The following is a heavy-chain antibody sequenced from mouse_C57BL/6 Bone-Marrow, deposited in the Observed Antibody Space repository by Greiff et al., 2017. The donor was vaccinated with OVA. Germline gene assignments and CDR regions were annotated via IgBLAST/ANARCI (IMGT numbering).Heavy chain of an antibody. CDR3: TRVITTVVALDY. J-gene: IGHJ2*01. CDR2: ISSGGDYI. D-gene: IGHD1-1*01. V-gene: IGHV5-9-1*02. Sequence: DVMLVESGEGLVKPGGSLKLSCAASGFTFSSYAMSWVRQTPEKRLEWVAYISSGGDYIYYADTVKGRFTISRDNARNTLYLQMSSLKSEDTAMYYCTRVITTVVALDYWGQGTTLTVSS. CDR1: GFTFSSYA.